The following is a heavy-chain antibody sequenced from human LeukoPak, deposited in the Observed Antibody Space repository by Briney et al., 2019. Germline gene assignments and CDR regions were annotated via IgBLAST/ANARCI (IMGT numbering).Heavy chain of an antibody. D-gene: IGHD2-2*01. CDR2: IYYSGST. CDR3: VKSNSRYQPWTLDI. Sequence: PSETLSLTCTVSGGSISSSSYYWGWIRQPPGKGLEWIGSIYYSGSTYYNPSLKSRVTISVDTSNNQLSLKVNSVTAAGTAMYYCVKSNSRYQPWTLDIWGRGTMVTVSS. J-gene: IGHJ3*02. CDR1: GGSISSSSYY. V-gene: IGHV4-39*07.